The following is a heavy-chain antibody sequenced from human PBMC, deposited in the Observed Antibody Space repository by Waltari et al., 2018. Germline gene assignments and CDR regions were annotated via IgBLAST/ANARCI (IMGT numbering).Heavy chain of an antibody. Sequence: QVQLVQSGDEVTRPGGAGKVYCKASGDRCTGYSLHGLRQAPGQGLEWRVRIIPDSGVTKYAQNFQGRVTMTRDTSTNTAYMELNSLTSDDTAVYYCARGRNDLSAFFDPWGQGTLVAVSS. CDR3: ARGRNDLSAFFDP. V-gene: IGHV1-2*06. D-gene: IGHD2-21*02. CDR1: GDRCTGYS. J-gene: IGHJ5*02. CDR2: IIPDSGVT.